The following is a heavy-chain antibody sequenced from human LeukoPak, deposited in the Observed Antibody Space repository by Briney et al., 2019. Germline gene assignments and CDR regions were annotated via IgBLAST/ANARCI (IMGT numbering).Heavy chain of an antibody. Sequence: SETLSLTCAVYGGSFSGYYWSWIRQPPGKGLEWIGEINHSGSTNYNPSLKSRVTISVDTSKNQFSLKLSSVTAADTAVYYCARLIAAAGPNWFDPWGQGTLVTVSS. J-gene: IGHJ5*02. CDR1: GGSFSGYY. D-gene: IGHD6-13*01. CDR2: INHSGST. CDR3: ARLIAAAGPNWFDP. V-gene: IGHV4-34*01.